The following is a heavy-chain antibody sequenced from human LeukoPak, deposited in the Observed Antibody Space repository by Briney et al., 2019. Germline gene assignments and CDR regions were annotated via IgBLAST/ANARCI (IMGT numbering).Heavy chain of an antibody. D-gene: IGHD3-10*01. CDR3: ARVRGYYYGSGSYYNNLYFDY. CDR2: IXYXGST. V-gene: IGHV4-59*01. CDR1: GGSISSYY. J-gene: IGHJ4*02. Sequence: SGGSISSYYWSWIRQPPGKGLEWXXXIXYXGSTNYNPSLKRRVTISVDTSKNQFSLKLSSVTAADTAVYYCARVRGYYYGSGSYYNNLYFDYWGQGTLVTVSS.